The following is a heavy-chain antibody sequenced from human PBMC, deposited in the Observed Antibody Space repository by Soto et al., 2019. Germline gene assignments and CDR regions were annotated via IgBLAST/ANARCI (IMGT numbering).Heavy chain of an antibody. V-gene: IGHV1-2*04. CDR3: ARASSGWYNGDDAFDI. J-gene: IGHJ3*02. CDR1: GYTFTGYY. CDR2: INPNSGGT. D-gene: IGHD6-19*01. Sequence: ASVKVSCKVSGYTFTGYYMHWVRQAPGQGLEWMGWINPNSGGTIYAQKFQGWVTMTRDTSISTAYMELSRLRSDDTAVYYCARASSGWYNGDDAFDIWGQGTMVTVSS.